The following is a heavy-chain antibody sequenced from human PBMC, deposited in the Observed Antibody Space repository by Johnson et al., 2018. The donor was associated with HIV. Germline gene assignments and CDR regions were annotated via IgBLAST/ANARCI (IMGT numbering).Heavy chain of an antibody. V-gene: IGHV3-30*02. J-gene: IGHJ3*02. CDR3: AVTSIAGRPKWQDVVYI. CDR1: GFTFSNYD. Sequence: QMQLVESGGGVVQPGGSLRLSCAASGFTFSNYDIHWVRQAPGKGLEWVAFIRYDGTNKHYADSVRCRFTISRDNSKNTLYLQMKSLSPEDTAVYFCAVTSIAGRPKWQDVVYIWGQGTMVTVSS. CDR2: IRYDGTNK. D-gene: IGHD6-6*01.